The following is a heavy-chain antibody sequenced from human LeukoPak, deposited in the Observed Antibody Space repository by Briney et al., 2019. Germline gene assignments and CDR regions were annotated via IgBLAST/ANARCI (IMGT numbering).Heavy chain of an antibody. CDR1: GGSISSYY. V-gene: IGHV4-59*12. J-gene: IGHJ4*02. CDR3: ARGRKGGSAL. CDR2: IYYSGST. D-gene: IGHD3-10*01. Sequence: SETLSLTCTVSGGSISSYYWSWIRQPPGKGLEWIGYIYYSGSTNYNPSLKSRVTISVDTSKNQFSLKLSSVTAADTAFYYCARGRKGGSALWGQGTLVTVSS.